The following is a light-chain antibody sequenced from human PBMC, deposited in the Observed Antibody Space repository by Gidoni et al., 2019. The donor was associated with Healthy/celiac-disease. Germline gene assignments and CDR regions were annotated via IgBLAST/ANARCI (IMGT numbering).Light chain of an antibody. CDR1: QGVSSN. CDR3: QQYNNLPWT. Sequence: ELVMTQPPSTLPVSPGERATLSCRASQGVSSNLAWYQQKPGQAPGLLIYGASTRATGIPARFSGSGSGTEFTLTISSLQSEDFAVYYCQQYNNLPWTFGQGTKVEIK. V-gene: IGKV3-15*01. CDR2: GAS. J-gene: IGKJ1*01.